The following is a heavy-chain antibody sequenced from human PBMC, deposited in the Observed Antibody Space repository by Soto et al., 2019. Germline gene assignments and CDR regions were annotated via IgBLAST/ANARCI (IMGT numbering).Heavy chain of an antibody. Sequence: EVQLVETGGGLIQPGGSLRLSCAASGFTVSSNYMSWVRQAPGKGLEWVSVIYSGGSTYYADSVKGRFTISRDNSKNTLYLQMNSLRAEVTAVYYCARVLSEDYGDSYYFDYWGQGTLVTVSS. CDR3: ARVLSEDYGDSYYFDY. V-gene: IGHV3-53*02. CDR2: IYSGGST. D-gene: IGHD4-17*01. J-gene: IGHJ4*02. CDR1: GFTVSSNY.